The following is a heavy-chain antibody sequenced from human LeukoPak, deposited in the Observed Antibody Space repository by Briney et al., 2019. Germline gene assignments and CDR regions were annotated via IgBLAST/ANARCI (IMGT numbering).Heavy chain of an antibody. V-gene: IGHV3-74*01. CDR1: GFTFSSYW. J-gene: IGHJ5*02. D-gene: IGHD3-3*01. CDR2: INSDGSST. Sequence: GGSLRLSCAASGFTFSSYWMHWVRQAPGKGLVWVSRINSDGSSTSYADSVKGRFTISRDNAKNTLYLQMNSLRAEDTAVYYCARASDYDFWSGYSNWFDPWGQGTLVTVSS. CDR3: ARASDYDFWSGYSNWFDP.